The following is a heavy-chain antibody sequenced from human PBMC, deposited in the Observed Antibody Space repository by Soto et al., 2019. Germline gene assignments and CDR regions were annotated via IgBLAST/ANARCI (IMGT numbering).Heavy chain of an antibody. CDR3: ARDGYNYGSFDY. J-gene: IGHJ4*02. V-gene: IGHV4-34*01. D-gene: IGHD5-18*01. CDR1: GGSFSDYF. CDR2: INHRGRT. Sequence: QVQLQQWGAGLLKPSETLSLTCAVYGGSFSDYFWSWIRQPPGKGLEWIGEINHRGRTNYNPSLKSHVTISVDMSKNQFSLKLTSVTAADTAVYYCARDGYNYGSFDYWGQGTLVTVSS.